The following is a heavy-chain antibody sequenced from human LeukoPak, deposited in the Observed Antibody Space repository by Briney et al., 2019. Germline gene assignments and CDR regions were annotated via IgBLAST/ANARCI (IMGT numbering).Heavy chain of an antibody. CDR2: MNPNSGNT. CDR3: ARVDSSGWYYFDY. V-gene: IGHV1-8*01. D-gene: IGHD6-19*01. CDR1: GYAFTSYD. J-gene: IGHJ4*02. Sequence: ASVKVSCKASGYAFTSYDINWVRQATGQGLEWMGWMNPNSGNTGYAQKFQGRVTMTRNTSISTAYMELSSLRSEDTAVYYCARVDSSGWYYFDYWGQGTLVTVSS.